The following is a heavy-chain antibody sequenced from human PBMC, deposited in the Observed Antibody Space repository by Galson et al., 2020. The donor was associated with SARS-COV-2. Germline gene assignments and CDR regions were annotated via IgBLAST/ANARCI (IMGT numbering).Heavy chain of an antibody. Sequence: GGSLRLSCAASGFTFSPYDMNWVRQAPGKGLEWVSSISSGSTYRLYADSVKGRFTVSRHNAENSLYLQMDSLRAEDTAVYYCARGYGSGWPVGTFDLWGQGTMVTVSS. CDR2: ISSGSTYR. CDR1: GFTFSPYD. D-gene: IGHD6-19*01. V-gene: IGHV3-21*01. J-gene: IGHJ3*01. CDR3: ARGYGSGWPVGTFDL.